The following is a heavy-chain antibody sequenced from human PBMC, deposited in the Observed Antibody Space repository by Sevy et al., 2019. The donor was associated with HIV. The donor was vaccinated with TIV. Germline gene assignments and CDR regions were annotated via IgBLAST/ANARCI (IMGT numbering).Heavy chain of an antibody. CDR3: ARDSSNYYDSGSHYKTNVAGSAWFDP. CDR2: VHHGGST. J-gene: IGHJ5*02. CDR1: GYSINRNTY. V-gene: IGHV4-38-2*02. Sequence: SETLSLTCTVSGYSINRNTYWGWIRQPPGKGLEWLGSVHHGGSTYYNPSLKSRVTISTDTSKNQFSLKLNSVNAADAAVYFCARDSSNYYDSGSHYKTNVAGSAWFDPWGQGTLVTVSS. D-gene: IGHD3-10*01.